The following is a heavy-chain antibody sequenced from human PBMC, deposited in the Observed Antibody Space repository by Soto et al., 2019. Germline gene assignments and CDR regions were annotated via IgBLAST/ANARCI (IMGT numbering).Heavy chain of an antibody. CDR3: AKGRGYYYYMDV. CDR1: GFTFDDYA. Sequence: GGSLRLSCAASGFTFDDYAMHWVRQAPGKGLEWVSGISWDSGTIGYADSVKGRFTISRDNAKNSLYLQMNSLRAEDTALYYCAKGRGYYYYMDVWGKGTTVTVSS. V-gene: IGHV3-9*01. D-gene: IGHD3-16*01. J-gene: IGHJ6*03. CDR2: ISWDSGTI.